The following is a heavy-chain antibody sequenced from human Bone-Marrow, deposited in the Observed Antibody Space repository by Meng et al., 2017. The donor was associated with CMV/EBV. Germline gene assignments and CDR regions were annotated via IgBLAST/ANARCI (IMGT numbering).Heavy chain of an antibody. V-gene: IGHV5-51*01. J-gene: IGHJ5*02. D-gene: IGHD3-22*01. CDR2: IYPGDSDI. CDR1: GYSFSNYW. Sequence: GESLKISCKGSGYSFSNYWIAWVRQMPGKGLEWMGMIYPGDSDIRYSPSFQGQVTFSADKSINTAYLQWSSLKASDTAMYYCARLDYLDSSGYRSRYHWFDPWGQGDLVTVSS. CDR3: ARLDYLDSSGYRSRYHWFDP.